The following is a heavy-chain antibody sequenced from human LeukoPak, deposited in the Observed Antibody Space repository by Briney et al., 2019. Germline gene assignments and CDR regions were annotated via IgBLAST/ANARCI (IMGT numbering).Heavy chain of an antibody. CDR3: AKDKGGNYYAWFNP. CDR1: GFTFANYA. V-gene: IGHV3-23*01. D-gene: IGHD1-26*01. J-gene: IGHJ5*02. Sequence: GGSLRLSCAASGFTFANYAMTWVRQAPGKGLEWVSGISGSAGTTYYADSVKGRFTLSRDNSKNTLYLQMNSLRVEDTAVYYCAKDKGGNYYAWFNPWGQGTLVTVSS. CDR2: ISGSAGTT.